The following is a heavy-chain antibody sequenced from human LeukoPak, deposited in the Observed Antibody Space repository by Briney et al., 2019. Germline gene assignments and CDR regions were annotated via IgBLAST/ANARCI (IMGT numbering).Heavy chain of an antibody. Sequence: GRSLRLSCTASGFTFSSYGMHWVRQAPGKGLEGVAVISYDGSNKYYADSVKGRFTISRDNSKNTLYLQMNSLRAEDTAVYYCAKDRVPYGEFDYWGQGTLVTVSS. D-gene: IGHD4-17*01. V-gene: IGHV3-30*18. J-gene: IGHJ4*02. CDR1: GFTFSSYG. CDR3: AKDRVPYGEFDY. CDR2: ISYDGSNK.